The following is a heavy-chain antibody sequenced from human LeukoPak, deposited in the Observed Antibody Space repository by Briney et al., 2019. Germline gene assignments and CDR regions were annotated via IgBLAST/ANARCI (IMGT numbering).Heavy chain of an antibody. CDR1: GFTFSSYG. CDR3: AKNLLSYYYGSGSPFDY. D-gene: IGHD3-10*01. J-gene: IGHJ4*02. V-gene: IGHV3-30*18. Sequence: PGRSLRLSCAASGFTFSSYGMPWVRQAPGKGLEWVAVISYDGSNKYYADSVKGRFTISRDNSKNTLYLQMNSLRAEDTAVYYCAKNLLSYYYGSGSPFDYWGQGTLVTVSS. CDR2: ISYDGSNK.